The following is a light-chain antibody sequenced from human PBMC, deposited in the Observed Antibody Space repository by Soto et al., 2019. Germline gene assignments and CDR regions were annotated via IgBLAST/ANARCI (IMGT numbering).Light chain of an antibody. Sequence: QSVLTQPPSVSGAPGQRVTISCTGSSSNIGAGYDVHWYQQLPGTAPQLLIYGNNNRPSGVPDRFSGSKSGTSASLAITGLQAEDEADYYCQSYDSSLNGGVFGGGTQLTVL. CDR1: SSNIGAGYD. CDR2: GNN. J-gene: IGLJ7*01. CDR3: QSYDSSLNGGV. V-gene: IGLV1-40*01.